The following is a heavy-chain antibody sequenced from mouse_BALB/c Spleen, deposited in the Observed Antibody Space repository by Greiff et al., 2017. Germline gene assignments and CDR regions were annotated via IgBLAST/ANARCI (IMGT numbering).Heavy chain of an antibody. V-gene: IGHV1S56*01. CDR3: ARLEYGNYGYWYFDV. Sequence: QVQLQQSGPELVKPGASVRISCKASGYTFTSYYIHWVKQRPGQGLEWIGWIYPGNVNTKYNEKFKGKATLTADKSSSTAYMQLSSLTSEDSAVYFCARLEYGNYGYWYFDVWGAGTTVTVSS. D-gene: IGHD2-1*01. CDR2: IYPGNVNT. J-gene: IGHJ1*01. CDR1: GYTFTSYY.